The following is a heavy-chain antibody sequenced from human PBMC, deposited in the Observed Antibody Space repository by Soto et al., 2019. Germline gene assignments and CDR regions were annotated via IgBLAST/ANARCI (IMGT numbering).Heavy chain of an antibody. J-gene: IGHJ4*02. CDR3: ATSAPPIDY. Sequence: QVQLVQSGAEVKKPGASVKVSCKASGYIFTSYVMEWVRQAPGQRLEWMGWINAGNGNTKYSQKFQGRVTITRETTANTSYMELSSLRSEDTAVYYCATSAPPIDYGGQGTLVTVSA. CDR2: INAGNGNT. CDR1: GYIFTSYV. V-gene: IGHV1-3*01.